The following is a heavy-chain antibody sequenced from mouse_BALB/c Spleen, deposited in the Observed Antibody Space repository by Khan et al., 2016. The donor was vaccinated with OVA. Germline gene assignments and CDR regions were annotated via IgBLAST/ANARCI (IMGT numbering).Heavy chain of an antibody. CDR2: IYPGSNNT. J-gene: IGHJ3*01. V-gene: IGHV1-77*01. CDR3: ARELGAWFPY. Sequence: QVQLKESGAELARPGASVKLSCKASGYTFTDYNINWVKQRTGQGLERIGEIYPGSNNTYYNEKFKGKATLTADKSSSTAYMQLSSLTSEDSADYFYARELGAWFPYWGQGTLVTVSA. CDR1: GYTFTDYN.